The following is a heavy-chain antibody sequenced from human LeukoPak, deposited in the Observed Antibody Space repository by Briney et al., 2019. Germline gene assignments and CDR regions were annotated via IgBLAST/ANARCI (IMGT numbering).Heavy chain of an antibody. J-gene: IGHJ3*02. D-gene: IGHD4-17*01. CDR3: ARGSDYEDAFDI. CDR1: GYTFTGYY. CDR2: INPNSGGT. Sequence: ASVKVSCKASGYTFTGYYMHCVRQAPGQGLEWMGWINPNSGGTNYAQKFQGRVTMTRDTSISTAYMELSRLRSDDTAVYYCARGSDYEDAFDIWGQGTMVTVSS. V-gene: IGHV1-2*02.